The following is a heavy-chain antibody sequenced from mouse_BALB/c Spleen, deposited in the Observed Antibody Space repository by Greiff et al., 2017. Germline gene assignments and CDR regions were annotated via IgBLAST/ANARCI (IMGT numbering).Heavy chain of an antibody. CDR3: ARGGDYRYDVWFAY. CDR2: ISSGSSTI. CDR1: GFTFSSFG. Sequence: EVHLVESGGGLVQPGGSRKLSCAASGFTFSSFGMHWVRQAPEKGLEWVAYISSGSSTIYYADTVKGRFTISRDNPKNTLFLQMTSLRSEDTAMYYCARGGDYRYDVWFAYWGQGTLVTVSA. J-gene: IGHJ3*01. D-gene: IGHD2-14*01. V-gene: IGHV5-17*02.